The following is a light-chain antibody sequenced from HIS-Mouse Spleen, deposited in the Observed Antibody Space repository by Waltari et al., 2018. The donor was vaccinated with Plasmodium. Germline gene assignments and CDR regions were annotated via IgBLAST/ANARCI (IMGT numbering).Light chain of an antibody. CDR1: VLAKKY. CDR2: KDS. CDR3: YSAADNNRV. J-gene: IGLJ3*02. V-gene: IGLV3-27*01. Sequence: SYELTQPSSVSVSPGQTARITCSGDVLAKKYARWFQQKPGQAPVLVIYKDSERPSGIPEGFSGSSSGTTVTLTIGGAQVEDEADYYCYSAADNNRVFGGGTKLTVL.